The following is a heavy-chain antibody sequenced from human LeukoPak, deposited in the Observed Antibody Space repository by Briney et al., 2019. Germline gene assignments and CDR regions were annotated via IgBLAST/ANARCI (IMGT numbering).Heavy chain of an antibody. CDR2: ISSSNSYI. CDR3: ARGEYSGTWDLGY. J-gene: IGHJ4*02. CDR1: GFTFRDYN. V-gene: IGHV3-21*01. Sequence: PGGSPRLSCAASGFTFRDYNMNWVRQAPGKGLEWVSSISSSNSYIFYTDSVKGRFTISRDNTKNSLYLQMNSLRAEDTAVYYCARGEYSGTWDLGYWGQGTLVTVSS. D-gene: IGHD6-13*01.